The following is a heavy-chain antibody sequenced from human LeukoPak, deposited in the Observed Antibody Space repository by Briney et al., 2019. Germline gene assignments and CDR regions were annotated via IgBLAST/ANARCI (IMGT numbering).Heavy chain of an antibody. Sequence: PSETLSLTCTVSGGSINSRSYYWGWIRQPPGKGLEWIGSIYYSGSTYYNPSLKSRVTISVDTSKNQFSLKLSSVTAADTAVYYCARHLGTTVVTYFYYYYMDVWGKGTTVTISS. CDR2: IYYSGST. J-gene: IGHJ6*03. CDR3: ARHLGTTVVTYFYYYYMDV. V-gene: IGHV4-39*01. D-gene: IGHD4-23*01. CDR1: GGSINSRSYY.